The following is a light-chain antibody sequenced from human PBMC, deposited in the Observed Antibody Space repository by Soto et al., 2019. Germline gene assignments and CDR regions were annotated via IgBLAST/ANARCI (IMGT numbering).Light chain of an antibody. V-gene: IGLV2-23*01. CDR2: EGS. Sequence: QSALTQPASVSGSLGQSVTISCSGTSGDIGSHKLVSWYQQHPGKAPKLIIFEGSDRPSGVSDRFSGSKSGNTASLTISGLQAEDEADYFCSSDLGTWLFGGGTKVTVL. CDR3: SSDLGTWL. CDR1: SGDIGSHKL. J-gene: IGLJ3*02.